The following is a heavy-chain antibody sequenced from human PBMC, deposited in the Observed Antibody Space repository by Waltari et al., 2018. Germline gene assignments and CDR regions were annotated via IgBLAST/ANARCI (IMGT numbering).Heavy chain of an antibody. V-gene: IGHV4-39*01. CDR2: NFYSGST. CDR3: ARGRSGRAISAPDY. Sequence: PPVKGLEWIGRNFYSGSTYYHPSLKSRVTISIDTSKNQFSLKLSAGTAADTAVYYCARGRSGRAISAPDYWGQGPLVTVSS. J-gene: IGHJ4*02. D-gene: IGHD1-26*01.